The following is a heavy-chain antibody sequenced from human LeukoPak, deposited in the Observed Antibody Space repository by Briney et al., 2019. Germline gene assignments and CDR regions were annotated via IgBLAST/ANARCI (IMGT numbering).Heavy chain of an antibody. CDR3: ARDPNWFDY. CDR2: IGSSSSYI. J-gene: IGHJ4*02. V-gene: IGHV3-21*01. Sequence: PGGSLRLSCAASGFTFSSYSMNWVRQAPGKGLEWVSSIGSSSSYIYYADSLKGRFTISRDNAKNSLYLQMNSLRAEDTAVYYCARDPNWFDYWGQGTLVTVSS. D-gene: IGHD7-27*01. CDR1: GFTFSSYS.